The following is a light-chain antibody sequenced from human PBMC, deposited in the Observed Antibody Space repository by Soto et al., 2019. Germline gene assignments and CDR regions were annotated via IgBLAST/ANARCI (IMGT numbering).Light chain of an antibody. J-gene: IGLJ2*01. Sequence: QSVLTQPPSASGTSGQRVTISCSGSSSNIGSNTVSWYQQLPGTAPKLVIYSNNQRPSGVPDRFSGSKSGTSASLAISGLQSEDEADYYCVAWDDSLNGYVVFGGGTKVTVL. V-gene: IGLV1-44*01. CDR3: VAWDDSLNGYVV. CDR2: SNN. CDR1: SSNIGSNT.